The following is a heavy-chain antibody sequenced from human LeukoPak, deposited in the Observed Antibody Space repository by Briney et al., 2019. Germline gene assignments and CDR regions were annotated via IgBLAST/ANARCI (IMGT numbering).Heavy chain of an antibody. V-gene: IGHV1-46*01. CDR1: GYTFTSYG. CDR2: INPSGGST. J-gene: IGHJ6*02. CDR3: AREVGGATLGYYYGMDV. D-gene: IGHD1-26*01. Sequence: GASVKVSCKASGYTFTSYGISWVRQAPGQGLEWMGIINPSGGSTSYAQKFQGRVTMTRDTSTSTVYMELSSLRSEDTAVYYCAREVGGATLGYYYGMDVWGQGTTVTVSS.